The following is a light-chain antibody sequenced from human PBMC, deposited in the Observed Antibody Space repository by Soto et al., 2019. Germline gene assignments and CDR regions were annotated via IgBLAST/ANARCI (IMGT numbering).Light chain of an antibody. V-gene: IGKV1-6*01. CDR1: QGIRDD. Sequence: AIQMTQSPSSLSASVGDRVTITCRASQGIRDDLGWYQQKPGKTPKLLIYAASNLQSGVPSRFSGSGSGTDFTLIISSLQPEDFATYYCLQDYDYPYTFGQGTKVDIK. CDR3: LQDYDYPYT. CDR2: AAS. J-gene: IGKJ2*01.